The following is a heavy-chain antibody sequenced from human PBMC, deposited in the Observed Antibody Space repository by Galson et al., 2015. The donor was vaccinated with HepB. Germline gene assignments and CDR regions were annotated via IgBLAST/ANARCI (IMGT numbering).Heavy chain of an antibody. CDR3: AKHSDRVPVCNDAFYA. CDR1: GFTISNYA. V-gene: IGHV3-23*01. J-gene: IGHJ3*01. CDR2: ISGSGTST. D-gene: IGHD2-8*01. Sequence: SLRLSCAASGFTISNYAMTWVRQAPGKGLEWVSGISGSGTSTFYADSVKGRFTISRDNSKKTLYLEMNNLRGEDTALYYCAKHSDRVPVCNDAFYAWGQGTLVTVSA.